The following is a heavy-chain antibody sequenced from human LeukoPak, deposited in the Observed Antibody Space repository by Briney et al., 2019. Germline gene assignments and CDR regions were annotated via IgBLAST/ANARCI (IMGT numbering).Heavy chain of an antibody. Sequence: GASVKVSCKASGYTFTGYYMHWVRQAPGQGLEWMGIINPSGGSTSYAQKFQGRVTMTRDTSTSTVYMELSSLRSEDTAVYYCARGGLWFGELFRGGVDVWGQGTTVTVSS. CDR2: INPSGGST. CDR1: GYTFTGYY. J-gene: IGHJ6*02. D-gene: IGHD3-10*01. CDR3: ARGGLWFGELFRGGVDV. V-gene: IGHV1-46*01.